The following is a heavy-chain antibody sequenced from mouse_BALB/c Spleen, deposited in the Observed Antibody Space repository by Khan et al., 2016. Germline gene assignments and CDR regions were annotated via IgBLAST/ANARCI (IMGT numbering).Heavy chain of an antibody. CDR1: GYSITSDYA. V-gene: IGHV3-2*02. Sequence: EVQLQESGPGLVKPSQSLSLTCTVTGYSITSDYAWNWIRQFPGNKLGWMGYISYSGSTNYNPSLKSRVSINRDTSKNQVFLQLNAVTTQDRATYYCARCFGYRGFAYWGQGTLVTVSA. CDR2: ISYSGST. D-gene: IGHD2-2*01. CDR3: ARCFGYRGFAY. J-gene: IGHJ3*01.